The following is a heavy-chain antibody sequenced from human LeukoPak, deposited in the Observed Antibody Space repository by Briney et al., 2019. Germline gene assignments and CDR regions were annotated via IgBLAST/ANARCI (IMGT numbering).Heavy chain of an antibody. D-gene: IGHD2/OR15-2a*01. CDR3: ARGALSGDIRRGWFDP. Sequence: SETLSPTCTVSGGSISSSSYYWGWIRQPPGKGLEWIGSIYYSGSTYYNPSLESRVTISVDTSKNQFSLKLSSVTAADTAVYYCARGALSGDIRRGWFDPWGQGTLVTVSS. V-gene: IGHV4-39*07. CDR2: IYYSGST. J-gene: IGHJ5*02. CDR1: GGSISSSSYY.